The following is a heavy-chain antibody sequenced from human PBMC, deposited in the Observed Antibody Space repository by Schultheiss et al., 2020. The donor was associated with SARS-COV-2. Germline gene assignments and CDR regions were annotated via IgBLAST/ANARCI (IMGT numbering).Heavy chain of an antibody. Sequence: SETLSLTCTVSGGSISSSSYYWGWIRQPPGKGLEWIGSIYYSGSTYYNPSLKSRVTISVDTSKNQFSLKLSSVTAADTAVYYCARLGRPYYDFWSGYSGNTNWFDPWGQGTLVTVSS. CDR2: IYYSGST. V-gene: IGHV4-39*01. J-gene: IGHJ5*02. CDR1: GGSISSSSYY. CDR3: ARLGRPYYDFWSGYSGNTNWFDP. D-gene: IGHD3-3*01.